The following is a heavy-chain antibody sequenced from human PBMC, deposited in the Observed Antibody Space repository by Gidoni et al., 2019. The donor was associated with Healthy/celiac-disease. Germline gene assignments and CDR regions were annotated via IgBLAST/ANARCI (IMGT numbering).Heavy chain of an antibody. J-gene: IGHJ4*02. CDR1: GGSFSGYY. CDR2: INHSGST. V-gene: IGHV4-34*01. D-gene: IGHD3-10*01. Sequence: QVQLQQWGAGLLKPSETLSLTCAVYGGSFSGYYWSWIRQPPGKGLEWIGEINHSGSTNYNPSLKSRVTISVDTSKNQFSLKLSSVTAADTAVYYCARGITMVRGVDLDYWGQGTLVTVSS. CDR3: ARGITMVRGVDLDY.